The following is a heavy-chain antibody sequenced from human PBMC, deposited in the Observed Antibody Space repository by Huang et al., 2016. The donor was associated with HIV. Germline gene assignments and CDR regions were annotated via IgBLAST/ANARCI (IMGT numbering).Heavy chain of an antibody. CDR2: ISNDGSNN. CDR1: GFPFNNHA. D-gene: IGHD5-18*01. J-gene: IGHJ3*02. Sequence: QVQLVESGGGVVQPGRSLRLSCAASGFPFNNHAMHWVRQAPGKGLDWVAVISNDGSNNYYADSVKGRFTISRDSSKSTLFLHMTSLRTEDTAVYYCARAKDTWDAYDIWGQGTMVIVSS. V-gene: IGHV3-30-3*01. CDR3: ARAKDTWDAYDI.